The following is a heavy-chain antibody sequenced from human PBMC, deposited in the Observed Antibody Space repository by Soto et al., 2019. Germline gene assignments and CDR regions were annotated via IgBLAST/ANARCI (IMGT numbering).Heavy chain of an antibody. CDR3: ERDRLVSTDGTAPHRFGWDV. CDR2: IYFSGST. Sequence: PSQTLRVTCTVSGGSINSGDYYWSWIRQHPGKGLEWVGHIYFSGSTRYNLSLRSRVTISVDTSKNQFSQNLSSVTAADTAVYSGERDRLVSTDGTAPHRFGWDVWCKWT. CDR1: GGSINSGDYY. J-gene: IGHJ6*03. V-gene: IGHV4-31*03. D-gene: IGHD4-4*01.